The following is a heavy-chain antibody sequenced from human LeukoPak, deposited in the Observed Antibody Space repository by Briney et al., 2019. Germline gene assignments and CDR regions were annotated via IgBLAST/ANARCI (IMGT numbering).Heavy chain of an antibody. CDR2: VYPGDSQT. CDR3: ARGYLVQRADASYICFDP. J-gene: IGHJ5*02. V-gene: IGHV5-51*01. Sequence: GESLKISCKGSGYSFSNYWIGWVRHMPGKGLEWMALVYPGDSQTRYSPSFQGQVTISADKSIRTAYLQWSSLKASDTAIYYCARGYLVQRADASYICFDPWGQGTLVTVSS. CDR1: GYSFSNYW. D-gene: IGHD3-9*01.